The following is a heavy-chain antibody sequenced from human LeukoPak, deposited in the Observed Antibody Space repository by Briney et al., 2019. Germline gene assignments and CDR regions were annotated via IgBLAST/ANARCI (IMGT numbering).Heavy chain of an antibody. CDR1: GGSISSSSYY. Sequence: DPSETLSLTCTVSGGSISSSSYYWGWIRQPPGKGLEWIGSIYYSGSTYYNPSLKSRVTISVDTSKNQFSLKLSSVTAADTAVYYCASPLSADYGGFQTDVWGKGTTVTVSS. D-gene: IGHD4-23*01. CDR2: IYYSGST. CDR3: ASPLSADYGGFQTDV. V-gene: IGHV4-39*07. J-gene: IGHJ6*04.